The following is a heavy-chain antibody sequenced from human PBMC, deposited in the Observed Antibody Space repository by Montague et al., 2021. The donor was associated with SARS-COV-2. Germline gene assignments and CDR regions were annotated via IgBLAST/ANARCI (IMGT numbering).Heavy chain of an antibody. CDR3: ARRAQCKLSWFFDL. D-gene: IGHD2-8*01. CDR1: GGSISSSTYY. V-gene: IGHV4-39*01. Sequence: SETLSLTCTVSGGSISSSTYYWGWVRQPPGKWLEWIGTINYSGKTYYNPSLKSRVTISVDTSKNQFSLKVTSVTAADTAVYYCARRAQCKLSWFFDLWGRGTLVTVSS. J-gene: IGHJ2*01. CDR2: INYSGKT.